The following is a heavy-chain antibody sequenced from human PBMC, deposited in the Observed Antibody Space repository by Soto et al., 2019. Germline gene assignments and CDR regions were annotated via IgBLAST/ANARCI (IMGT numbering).Heavy chain of an antibody. CDR2: IWYDGSNK. D-gene: IGHD4-17*01. CDR3: SRGTVHFDY. Sequence: QVQLVESGGGVVQPGRSLRLSCVASGFTFSSYGMHWVRQAPGKGLEWVAVIWYDGSNKYYADSVKGRFTISRDNSKNTLYLQMNSLRAEDTAVYYCSRGTVHFDYWGQGTLVTVSS. J-gene: IGHJ4*02. CDR1: GFTFSSYG. V-gene: IGHV3-33*01.